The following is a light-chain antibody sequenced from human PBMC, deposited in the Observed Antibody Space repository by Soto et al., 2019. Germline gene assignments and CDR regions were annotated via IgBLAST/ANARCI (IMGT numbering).Light chain of an antibody. Sequence: EIVLTNSPGTLSLSLWEIATLSCRASQSVSSTYLIWYQQKPGQAPRLLIYGASSRATGVPDRFSGGGSGTDFTLTISRLEPEDFAVYYCQHFVNSLTWTFGQATKVDIK. V-gene: IGKV3-20*01. CDR1: QSVSSTY. CDR3: QHFVNSLTWT. J-gene: IGKJ1*01. CDR2: GAS.